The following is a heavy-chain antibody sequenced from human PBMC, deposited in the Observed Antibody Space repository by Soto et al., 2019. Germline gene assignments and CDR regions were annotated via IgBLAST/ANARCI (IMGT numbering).Heavy chain of an antibody. J-gene: IGHJ4*02. CDR1: GFTFNTYW. V-gene: IGHV3-74*01. D-gene: IGHD4-17*01. CDR3: AREYGDYVLPSDS. Sequence: GGSLRLSCAASGFTFNTYWMHWVRQVPGKGLVWVSRINRDGTNTNYADSVRGRFTISRDNAKNMLSLQMNSLRVEDTAVYYCAREYGDYVLPSDSWGQGTLVTVSS. CDR2: INRDGTNT.